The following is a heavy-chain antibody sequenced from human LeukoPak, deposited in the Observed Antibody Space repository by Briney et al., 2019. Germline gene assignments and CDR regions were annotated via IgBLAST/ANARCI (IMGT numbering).Heavy chain of an antibody. Sequence: SEPLSLTCTVSGYSISSGYYWGWIRQPPGKGLEWLGSIYHSGSTYYNPSLKSRVTISVDTSKNQFSLKLSSVTAADTAVYYCARHGGAAAGTIDYWGQGTLVTVSS. CDR1: GYSISSGYY. CDR3: ARHGGAAAGTIDY. CDR2: IYHSGST. J-gene: IGHJ4*02. V-gene: IGHV4-38-2*02. D-gene: IGHD6-13*01.